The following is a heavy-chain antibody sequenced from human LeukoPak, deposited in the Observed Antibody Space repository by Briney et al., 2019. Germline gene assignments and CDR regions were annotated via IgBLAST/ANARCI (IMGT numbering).Heavy chain of an antibody. CDR2: IWYDGSNK. Sequence: PGRSLRLSCEASGFTFSTYGMHWVRQAPGKGLEWVAVIWYDGSNKNYADSVKGRFTISRDNSKNTLYLQMNSLRAEDTAVYYCAKDMLFYYDSSGYYHAYWGQGTLDTVSS. V-gene: IGHV3-33*06. D-gene: IGHD3-22*01. CDR1: GFTFSTYG. J-gene: IGHJ4*02. CDR3: AKDMLFYYDSSGYYHAY.